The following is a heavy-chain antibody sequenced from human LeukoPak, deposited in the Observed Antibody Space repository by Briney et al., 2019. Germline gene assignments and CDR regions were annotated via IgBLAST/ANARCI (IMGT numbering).Heavy chain of an antibody. CDR2: IKSKTDGGTT. J-gene: IGHJ4*02. CDR1: GFTFSDAW. V-gene: IGHV3-15*01. Sequence: PGGSLGLSCAASGFTFSDAWVSWVRQAPGMGLEWVGRIKSKTDGGTTDYAAPVKGRFTISRDDSSGTLYLLMNSLKTEDTAVYYCSTSLRGSDCCLDYWGQGTLVAVSS. CDR3: STSLRGSDCCLDY. D-gene: IGHD2-21*02.